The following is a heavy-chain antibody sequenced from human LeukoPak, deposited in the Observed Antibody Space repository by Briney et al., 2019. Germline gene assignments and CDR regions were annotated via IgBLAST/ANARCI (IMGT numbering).Heavy chain of an antibody. V-gene: IGHV3-66*01. Sequence: GGSLRLSCAASGFTVSSNYMSWVRQAPGKGLEWVSVIYSGGSTYYADSVKGRFTISRDNSKNTLYLQMNSLGAEDTAVYYCARDIGVGATTTFDYWGQGTLVTVSS. CDR2: IYSGGST. CDR3: ARDIGVGATTTFDY. D-gene: IGHD1-26*01. J-gene: IGHJ4*02. CDR1: GFTVSSNY.